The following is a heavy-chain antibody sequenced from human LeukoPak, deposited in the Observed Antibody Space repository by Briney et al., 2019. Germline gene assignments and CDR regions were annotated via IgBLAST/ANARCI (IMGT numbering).Heavy chain of an antibody. CDR1: GDSISTSNSY. D-gene: IGHD1/OR15-1a*01. CDR3: ARRRVGTTPQWFDP. J-gene: IGHJ5*02. V-gene: IGHV4-39*07. Sequence: PSETLSLTCTVSGDSISTSNSYWGWIRQPPGKGLEWIGEINHSGSTNYNPSLKSRVTISVDTSKNQFSLKLSSVTAADTAVYYCARRRVGTTPQWFDPWGQGTLVTVSS. CDR2: INHSGST.